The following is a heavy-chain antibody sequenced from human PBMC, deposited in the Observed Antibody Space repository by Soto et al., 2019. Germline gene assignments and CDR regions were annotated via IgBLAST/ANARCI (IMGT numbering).Heavy chain of an antibody. V-gene: IGHV5-51*01. Sequence: PGESLKISCKGSGYSFTSYWIGWVRQMPGKGLECMGIIYPGDSDTRYSPSFQGQVTISADKSISTAFLHWSSLKASDTAMYYFAGGGVRGVITRTRDYYGMDVWGQGTTVTVSS. D-gene: IGHD3-10*01. CDR1: GYSFTSYW. CDR3: AGGGVRGVITRTRDYYGMDV. J-gene: IGHJ6*02. CDR2: IYPGDSDT.